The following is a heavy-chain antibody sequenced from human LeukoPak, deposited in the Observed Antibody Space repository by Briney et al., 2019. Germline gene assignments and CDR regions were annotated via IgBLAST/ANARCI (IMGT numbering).Heavy chain of an antibody. J-gene: IGHJ4*02. CDR3: AKSTVTFYYFDY. D-gene: IGHD4-17*01. Sequence: GGSLRLSCAAPGFTFSSYGMHWVRQAPGEGLEWVAVISYDGSNKYYADSVKGRFTISRDNSKNTLYLQMNSLRAEDTAVYYCAKSTVTFYYFDYWGQGTLVTVSS. CDR2: ISYDGSNK. V-gene: IGHV3-30*18. CDR1: GFTFSSYG.